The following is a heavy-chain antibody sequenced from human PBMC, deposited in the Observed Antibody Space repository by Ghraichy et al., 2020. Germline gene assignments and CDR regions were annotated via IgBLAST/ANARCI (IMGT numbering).Heavy chain of an antibody. CDR2: INHSGST. D-gene: IGHD4-17*01. CDR1: GGHSSGLC. V-gene: IGHV4-34*01. Sequence: SETLSLTCAVNGGHSSGLCYIRSPRLPGKGREWNGEINHSGSTNYNPSLKSRVTISVDTSKNQFSLKLSSVTAADTAVYYCARGCSLGYPRMNYGVRYFDLWGRGTLVTVSS. CDR3: ARGCSLGYPRMNYGVRYFDL. J-gene: IGHJ2*01.